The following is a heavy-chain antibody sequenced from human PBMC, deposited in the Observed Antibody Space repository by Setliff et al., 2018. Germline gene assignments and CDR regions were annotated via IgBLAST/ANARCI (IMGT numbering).Heavy chain of an antibody. J-gene: IGHJ6*02. CDR3: ARVGGYYYYYYGMDV. CDR2: IYYSGST. Sequence: ETLSLTCTVSGGSISSSSYYWGWIRQPPGKGLEWIGSIYYSGSTYYNPSLKSRVTISVDTSKNQFSLKLSSVTAADTAVYYCARVGGYYYYYYGMDVWGQGTTGTVSS. V-gene: IGHV4-39*07. CDR1: GGSISSSSYY.